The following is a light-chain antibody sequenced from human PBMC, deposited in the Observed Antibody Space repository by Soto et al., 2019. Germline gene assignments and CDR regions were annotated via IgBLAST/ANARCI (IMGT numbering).Light chain of an antibody. J-gene: IGKJ5*01. CDR1: QSLLHSDGKTY. V-gene: IGKV2D-29*01. CDR2: EVS. Sequence: DIELTQTPLSQSVTPRQPASISCKPTQSLLHSDGKTYLYWYLQKPGHPPQLMIYEVSNRFSGVPDRFSGSGSGTDFTLKISRVEAEDVGVYYCMQSIQFPITFGQGTRLEIK. CDR3: MQSIQFPIT.